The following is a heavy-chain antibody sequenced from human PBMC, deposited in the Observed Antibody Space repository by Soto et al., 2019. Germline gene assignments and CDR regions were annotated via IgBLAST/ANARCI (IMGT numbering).Heavy chain of an antibody. J-gene: IGHJ6*03. V-gene: IGHV4-34*01. CDR1: GGSFSGYY. CDR3: ARESTYYYGSGSLHTTVVVYYYMDV. CDR2: INHSGST. Sequence: PSETLSLTCAVYGGSFSGYYWSWIRQPPGKGLEWIGEINHSGSTNYNPSLKSRVTISVDTSKNQFSLKLSSVTAADTAVYYCARESTYYYGSGSLHTTVVVYYYMDVWGKGTTVTVSS. D-gene: IGHD3-10*01.